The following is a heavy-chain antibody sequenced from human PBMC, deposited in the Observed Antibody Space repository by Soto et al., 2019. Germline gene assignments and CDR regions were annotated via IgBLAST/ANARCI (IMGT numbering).Heavy chain of an antibody. CDR1: GYTFTHYG. CDR3: ARDLHTGGKYWYCDI. Sequence: QVQLVQSGAEVKKPGASVKVSCKASGYTFTHYGITWVRQAPGQGLEWMGWINSFSGDTNYPQKLQGRLTMTTDTSTNTVYMELSNLRSDDTAVYYCARDLHTGGKYWYCDIWGRGTLVTVSS. J-gene: IGHJ2*01. V-gene: IGHV1-18*01. CDR2: INSFSGDT. D-gene: IGHD2-15*01.